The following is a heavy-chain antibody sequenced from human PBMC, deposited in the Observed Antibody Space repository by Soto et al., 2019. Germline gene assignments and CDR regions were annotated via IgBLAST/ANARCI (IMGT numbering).Heavy chain of an antibody. V-gene: IGHV4-4*07. CDR3: ARDREDIVVVPAADGFDP. CDR2: IYTSGST. Sequence: QVQLQESGPGLVKPSETLSLTCTVSGGSISSYYWSWIRQPAGKGLEWIGRIYTSGSTNYNPSLKRRVTMSVDTSKNQFSLKLSSVTAADTAVYYCARDREDIVVVPAADGFDPWGQGTLVTVSS. CDR1: GGSISSYY. J-gene: IGHJ5*02. D-gene: IGHD2-2*01.